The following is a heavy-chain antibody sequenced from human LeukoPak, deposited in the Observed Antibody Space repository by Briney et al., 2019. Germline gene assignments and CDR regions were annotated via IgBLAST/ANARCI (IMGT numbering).Heavy chain of an antibody. CDR2: IDNDGNT. Sequence: PGGSLRLSCAASGLSFNNCWMHWVRQAPGKGLEWVSRIDNDGNTKYADSVKGRFTISRDNAKNTLYLQMNSLRADDTAVYYYVGSIGWPAYWGQGSLVTVSS. V-gene: IGHV3-74*03. D-gene: IGHD6-19*01. CDR3: VGSIGWPAY. CDR1: GLSFNNCW. J-gene: IGHJ4*02.